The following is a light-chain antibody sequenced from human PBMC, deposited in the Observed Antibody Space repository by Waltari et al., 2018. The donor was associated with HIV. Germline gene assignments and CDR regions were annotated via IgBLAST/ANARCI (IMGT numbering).Light chain of an antibody. V-gene: IGKV1-8*01. CDR2: GSS. CDR1: QNIGNS. CDR3: HQYHRYPQT. J-gene: IGKJ1*01. Sequence: AIRLTQSTSSFSATPGDRVTITCRASQNIGNSLAWYQHKQASAARLLIYGSSTLQKGVASRFSGSASGTNFTLTISCLQSEDFATFSCHQYHRYPQTFGQGTRVEMK.